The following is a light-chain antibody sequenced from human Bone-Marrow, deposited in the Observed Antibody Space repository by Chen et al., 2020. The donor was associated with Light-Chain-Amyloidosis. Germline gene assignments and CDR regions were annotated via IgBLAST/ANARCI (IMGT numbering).Light chain of an antibody. V-gene: IGLV2-23*01. J-gene: IGLJ2*01. CDR1: SSDVGSYFL. CDR3: CSYAGNSLV. Sequence: QSALTQPASVSGSPGQSITISCTGTSSDVGSYFLVSWYQQHPGKAPNLIVYEGNKRPSGVSTRLSGSKSGNAASLTISGLQAEDEADYYCCSYAGNSLVFGGGTKLTVL. CDR2: EGN.